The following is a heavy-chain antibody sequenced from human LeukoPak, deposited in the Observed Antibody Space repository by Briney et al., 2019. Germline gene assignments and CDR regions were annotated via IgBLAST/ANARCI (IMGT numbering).Heavy chain of an antibody. CDR3: ARDGYSSGWYGNWFDP. CDR1: GYTFTSYG. CDR2: ISAYNGNT. J-gene: IGHJ5*02. V-gene: IGHV1-18*01. D-gene: IGHD6-19*01. Sequence: ASVKVSCKASGYTFTSYGISWVRQAPGQGLEWMRWISAYNGNTNYAQKLQGRVTMTTDTSTSTAYMELRSLRSDDTAVYYCARDGYSSGWYGNWFDPWGQGTLVTVSS.